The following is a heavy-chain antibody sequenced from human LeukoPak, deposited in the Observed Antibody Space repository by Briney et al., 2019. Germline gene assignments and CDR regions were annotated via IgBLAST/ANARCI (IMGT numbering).Heavy chain of an antibody. CDR3: ARDYGDYGQYFQH. V-gene: IGHV1-18*01. Sequence: GASVKVSCKASGYTFTSYGISWVRQAPGQGLEWMGWISAYNGNTNYAQKLQGRVTMTTDTSTSTDYMELRSLRSDDTAVYYCARDYGDYGQYFQHWGQGTLVTVSS. CDR2: ISAYNGNT. CDR1: GYTFTSYG. D-gene: IGHD4-17*01. J-gene: IGHJ1*01.